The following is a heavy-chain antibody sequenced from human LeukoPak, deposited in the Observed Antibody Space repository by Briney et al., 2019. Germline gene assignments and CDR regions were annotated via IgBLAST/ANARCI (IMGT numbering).Heavy chain of an antibody. CDR2: ISSSGSYI. CDR1: GFTFSLYS. CDR3: AGPKQYCGGDCFWAFDI. D-gene: IGHD2-21*02. J-gene: IGHJ3*02. V-gene: IGHV3-21*01. Sequence: PGGSLRLSCGAWGFTFSLYSMNWVRQAPGKGLEWVSSISSSGSYIYYADSVKGRFTISRDNAKNSLYLQMNSLRAEDTAVYYCAGPKQYCGGDCFWAFDIWGRGTMVTVSS.